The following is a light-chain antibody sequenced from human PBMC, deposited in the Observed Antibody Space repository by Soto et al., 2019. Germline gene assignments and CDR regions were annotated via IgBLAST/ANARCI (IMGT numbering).Light chain of an antibody. V-gene: IGKV1-27*01. CDR1: QGISHY. J-gene: IGKJ2*01. CDR3: QKYNSALHT. Sequence: DIQMTQSPSSLSASVGDRVTITCRASQGISHYLAWYQQKPGKVPKLLIYAASTLQSGVPSRFSGSGSGTDFTLTISSLQPEDVATYYCQKYNSALHTFGQGTKLEIK. CDR2: AAS.